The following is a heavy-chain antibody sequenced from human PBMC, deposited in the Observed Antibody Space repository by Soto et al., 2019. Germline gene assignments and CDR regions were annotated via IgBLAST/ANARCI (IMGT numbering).Heavy chain of an antibody. D-gene: IGHD3-22*01. V-gene: IGHV1-46*01. CDR2: INPSGGST. Sequence: ASVKVSCKASGYTFTSYYMHWVLQAPGEGLEWMGIINPSGGSTSYAQKFQGRVTMTRDTSTSTVYMELSSLRSEDTAVYYCARELLRDSSGYQHFDYWGQGTLVTVSS. CDR3: ARELLRDSSGYQHFDY. CDR1: GYTFTSYY. J-gene: IGHJ4*02.